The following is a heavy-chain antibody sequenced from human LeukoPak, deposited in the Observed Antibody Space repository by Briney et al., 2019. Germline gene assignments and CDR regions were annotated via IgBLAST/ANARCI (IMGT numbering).Heavy chain of an antibody. CDR2: INPNSGGT. V-gene: IGHV1-2*02. CDR1: GYTFTGYY. J-gene: IGHJ4*02. CDR3: ARVTVVRYFDY. D-gene: IGHD4-23*01. Sequence: ASVKVSCKASGYTFTGYYMHWVRQAPGQGLERMGWINPNSGGTNYAQTFQGRVTMTRDTSISTAYMELSRLRSDDKAVYYCARVTVVRYFDYWGQGTLVTVSS.